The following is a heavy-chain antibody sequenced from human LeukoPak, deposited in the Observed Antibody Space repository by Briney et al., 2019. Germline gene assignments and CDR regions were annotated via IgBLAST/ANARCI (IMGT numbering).Heavy chain of an antibody. D-gene: IGHD3-22*01. Sequence: GGSLRLSCAASGFTSSKAWMSWVRQATGKGLEWIGRIKINAVVGTTDYAATVQGRVTISRDESTSTLYLQLDSLKAEDTAVYYCSTYRWQDDSSGYGYWGQGTLVAVSS. CDR2: IKINAVVGTT. V-gene: IGHV3-15*01. J-gene: IGHJ4*02. CDR1: GFTSSKAW. CDR3: STYRWQDDSSGYGY.